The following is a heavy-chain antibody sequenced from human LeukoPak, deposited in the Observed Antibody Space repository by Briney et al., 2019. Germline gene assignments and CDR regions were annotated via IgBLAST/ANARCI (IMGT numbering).Heavy chain of an antibody. D-gene: IGHD3-9*01. CDR2: IYHSGST. Sequence: SETLSLTCTVSGGSISSGGYYWSWIRQPPGKGLEWIGYIYHSGSTYYNPSLKSRVTISVDRSKNQFSLKLSSVTAADTAVYYCAREDYDILTGWANAFDIWGQGTMVTVSS. J-gene: IGHJ3*02. V-gene: IGHV4-30-2*01. CDR1: GGSISSGGYY. CDR3: AREDYDILTGWANAFDI.